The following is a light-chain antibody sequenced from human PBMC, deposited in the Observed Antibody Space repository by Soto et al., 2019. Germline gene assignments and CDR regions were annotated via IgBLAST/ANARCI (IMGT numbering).Light chain of an antibody. CDR2: WAS. Sequence: DIVMTQSPDSLAVSLGERATINCKSSQSVLYSSNNKNYLAWYQQKPGQPPKLLIYWASTRESGVPDRFSGSGSGTDFTLNISSLQAEDVAVYYCQQYYSTPRGTFGQGTKLEIK. CDR3: QQYYSTPRGT. V-gene: IGKV4-1*01. J-gene: IGKJ2*02. CDR1: QSVLYSSNNKNY.